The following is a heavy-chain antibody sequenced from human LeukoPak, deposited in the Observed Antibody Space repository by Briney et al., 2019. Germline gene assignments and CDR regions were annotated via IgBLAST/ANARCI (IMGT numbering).Heavy chain of an antibody. CDR2: IWYDGSNK. CDR3: AREGGDSSGYYRYYFDY. D-gene: IGHD3-22*01. J-gene: IGHJ4*02. V-gene: IGHV3-33*08. CDR1: GFPFSTYW. Sequence: PGGSLRLSCTASGFPFSTYWLSWVRQAPGKGLEWVAVIWYDGSNKYYADSVKGRFTISRDNSKNTLYLQMNSLRAEDTAVYYCAREGGDSSGYYRYYFDYWGQGTLVTVSS.